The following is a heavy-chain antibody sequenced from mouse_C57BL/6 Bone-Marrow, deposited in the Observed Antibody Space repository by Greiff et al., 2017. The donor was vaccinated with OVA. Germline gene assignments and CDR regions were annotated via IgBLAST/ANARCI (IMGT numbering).Heavy chain of an antibody. D-gene: IGHD1-1*01. CDR2: IYPGSGNT. Sequence: QVQLKQSGAELVRPGASVKLSCKASGYTFTDYYINWVKQRPGQGLEWIARIYPGSGNTYYNEKFKGKATLTAEKSSSTAYMQLGSLTSEDSAVYFGARSYGSSNDDDAMDYWGQGTSVTVSS. J-gene: IGHJ4*01. CDR1: GYTFTDYY. CDR3: ARSYGSSNDDDAMDY. V-gene: IGHV1-76*01.